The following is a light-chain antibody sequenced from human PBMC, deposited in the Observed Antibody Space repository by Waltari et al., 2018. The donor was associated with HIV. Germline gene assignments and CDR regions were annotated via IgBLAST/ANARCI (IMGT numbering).Light chain of an antibody. Sequence: SYVLTQAPSVSVAPGSTATITCAGLQIADTIVHSYRQRPGQAPTLVIYDSVKRPSGIPERFSASNSGDTATLAISGVETGDEADFYCQVWDKDIGHECVFFGGGTQLVVL. CDR1: QIADTI. CDR3: QVWDKDIGHECVF. CDR2: DSV. V-gene: IGLV3-21*02. J-gene: IGLJ2*01.